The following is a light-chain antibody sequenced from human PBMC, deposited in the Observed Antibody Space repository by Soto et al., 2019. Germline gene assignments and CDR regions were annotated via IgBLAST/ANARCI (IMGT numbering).Light chain of an antibody. CDR3: QQYGSAPFT. Sequence: EIVLTQSPCTLSLSPGERATLSCRASQSVSSSYLAWYQQKPGQAPRLLIYGASSRATGIPDRISGSGYGTDFKLTISRLETEDFAVYYCQQYGSAPFTFGPGTKVDIK. V-gene: IGKV3-20*01. CDR1: QSVSSSY. J-gene: IGKJ3*01. CDR2: GAS.